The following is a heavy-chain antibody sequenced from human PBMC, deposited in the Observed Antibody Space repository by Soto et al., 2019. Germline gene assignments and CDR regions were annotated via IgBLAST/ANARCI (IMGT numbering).Heavy chain of an antibody. J-gene: IGHJ5*02. CDR1: GYTFTSYD. CDR3: ARDYYDSSGYHSNWFDP. Sequence: QVQLVQSGAEVKKPGASVKVSCKASGYTFTSYDINWVRQATGQGLEWMGWMKPNSGNAGYAQKFQGRVTMTRNNSISTAYMELSSLRSEDTAVYYCARDYYDSSGYHSNWFDPWGQGTLVTVSS. V-gene: IGHV1-8*01. CDR2: MKPNSGNA. D-gene: IGHD3-22*01.